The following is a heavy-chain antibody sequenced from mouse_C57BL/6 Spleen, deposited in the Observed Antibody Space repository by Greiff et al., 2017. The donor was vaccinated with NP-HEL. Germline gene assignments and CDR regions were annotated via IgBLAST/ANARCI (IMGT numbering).Heavy chain of an antibody. CDR2: IRNKANGYTT. D-gene: IGHD2-1*01. V-gene: IGHV7-3*01. Sequence: EVMLVESGGGLVQPGGSLSLSCAASGFTFTDYYMSWVRQPPGKALEWLGFIRNKANGYTTEYSASVKGRFTISRDNSQRILYLQMNALRAEDSATYYCARSHTLYGKAMDYWGQGTSVTVSS. CDR3: ARSHTLYGKAMDY. J-gene: IGHJ4*01. CDR1: GFTFTDYY.